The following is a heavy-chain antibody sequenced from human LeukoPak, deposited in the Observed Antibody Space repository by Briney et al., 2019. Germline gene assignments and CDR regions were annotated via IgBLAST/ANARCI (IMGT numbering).Heavy chain of an antibody. D-gene: IGHD3-16*02. V-gene: IGHV3-48*04. CDR3: ARGYDYVWGSYRYTPLGAFDI. Sequence: PGGSLRLSCAASGFTFSSYSMNWVRQAPGKGLEWVSYISSSGSTIYYADSVKGRFTISRDNAKNSLYLQMNSLRAEDTAVYYCARGYDYVWGSYRYTPLGAFDIWGQGTMVTVSS. CDR2: ISSSGSTI. J-gene: IGHJ3*02. CDR1: GFTFSSYS.